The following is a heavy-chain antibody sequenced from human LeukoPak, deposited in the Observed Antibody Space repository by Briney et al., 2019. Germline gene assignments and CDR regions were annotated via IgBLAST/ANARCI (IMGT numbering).Heavy chain of an antibody. D-gene: IGHD6-13*01. V-gene: IGHV3-30*04. J-gene: IGHJ3*01. CDR3: VRVRDSSNWYVFDV. CDR2: LSYDESNK. Sequence: GGSLRSSCAAPGFTFSTYPIYWVRQAPGKGLEWGPVLSYDESNKYYADSVKGRFTVSRDNSKNTLSLQMNSLRAEDTAVYYCVRVRDSSNWYVFDVWGQGTMVTVSS. CDR1: GFTFSTYP.